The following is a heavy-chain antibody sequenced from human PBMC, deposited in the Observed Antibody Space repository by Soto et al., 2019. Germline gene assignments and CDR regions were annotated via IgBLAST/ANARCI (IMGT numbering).Heavy chain of an antibody. CDR3: TAPPNVAVADPYEH. D-gene: IGHD6-19*01. CDR1: GFAFSSNW. CDR2: IYNDGSRT. J-gene: IGHJ1*01. V-gene: IGHV3-74*01. Sequence: EVRLVESGGGLVQPGGSLRLSCEASGFAFSSNWLHWVRQSPRKGLEWVSQIYNDGSRTAYADSVRGRFIISRDNTKNTVYLQMNSLREEDTAVYYCTAPPNVAVADPYEHWGQGVQVTVSS.